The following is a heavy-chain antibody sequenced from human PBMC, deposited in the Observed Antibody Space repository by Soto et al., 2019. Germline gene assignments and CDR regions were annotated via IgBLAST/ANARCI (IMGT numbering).Heavy chain of an antibody. CDR2: ISVYNGNT. D-gene: IGHD3-22*01. Sequence: GASVKVCCKASRYSFATSAISWVRHAPGQGLELMGWISVYNGNTNYDQKLRDRVTMTTDTSTSTAYLELRSLRSDDSAVYYCARAGQYYDSSGYANWGQGTLVPVS. CDR3: ARAGQYYDSSGYAN. V-gene: IGHV1-18*01. CDR1: RYSFATSA. J-gene: IGHJ4*02.